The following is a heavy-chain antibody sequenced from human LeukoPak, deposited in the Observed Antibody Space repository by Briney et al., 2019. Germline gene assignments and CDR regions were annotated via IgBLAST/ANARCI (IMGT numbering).Heavy chain of an antibody. CDR2: IYHSGST. V-gene: IGHV4-4*02. J-gene: IGHJ1*01. CDR1: GGSISSSNW. CDR3: AIQGGSSWYGAEYFQH. Sequence: SETLSLTCAVSGGSISSSNWWSWVRQPPGKGLEWIGEIYHSGSTNYNPSLKSRVTISVGKSKNQFSLKLSSVTAADTAVYYCAIQGGSSWYGAEYFQHWGQGTLVTVSS. D-gene: IGHD6-13*01.